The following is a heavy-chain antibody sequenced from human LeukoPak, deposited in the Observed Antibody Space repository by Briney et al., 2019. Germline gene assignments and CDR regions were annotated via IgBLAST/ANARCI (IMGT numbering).Heavy chain of an antibody. J-gene: IGHJ4*02. D-gene: IGHD5-24*01. CDR1: GFMFSSNW. CDR3: AKEGRSLQTY. CDR2: IKEDGTET. Sequence: GGSLRLSCAASGFMFSSNWMSWVRLAPGKGLEWVANIKEDGTETYYVDSVKGRFTISRDNAKNSLYLQMNSLRVEDTAVYYCAKEGRSLQTYWGQGTLVTVST. V-gene: IGHV3-7*03.